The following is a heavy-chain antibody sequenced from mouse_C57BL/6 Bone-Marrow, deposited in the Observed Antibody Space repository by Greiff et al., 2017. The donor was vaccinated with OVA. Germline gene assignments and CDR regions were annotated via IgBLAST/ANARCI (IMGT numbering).Heavy chain of an antibody. Sequence: QVQLKQSGAELVKPGASVKLSCKASGYTFTSYWMHWVKQRPGQGLEWIGMIHPNSGSTNYNEKFKSKATLTVDKSSSTAYMQLSSLTSEDSAVYYCALIPYYAMDYWGQGTSVTVSS. CDR1: GYTFTSYW. CDR2: IHPNSGST. J-gene: IGHJ4*01. V-gene: IGHV1-64*01. CDR3: ALIPYYAMDY.